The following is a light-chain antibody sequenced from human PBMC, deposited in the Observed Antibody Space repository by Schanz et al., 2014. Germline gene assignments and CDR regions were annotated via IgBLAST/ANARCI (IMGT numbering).Light chain of an antibody. Sequence: QSVLTQPPSASGTPGQSVTISCSGSSSNIGSNPVNWYQQVPGTAPKLLIYENIQRPSGVPVRFSGSKSGTSASLAISGLQSVDDSDYYCSSWDDSLNGWVFGGGTQLTVL. J-gene: IGLJ3*02. CDR1: SSNIGSNP. CDR2: ENI. V-gene: IGLV1-44*01. CDR3: SSWDDSLNGWV.